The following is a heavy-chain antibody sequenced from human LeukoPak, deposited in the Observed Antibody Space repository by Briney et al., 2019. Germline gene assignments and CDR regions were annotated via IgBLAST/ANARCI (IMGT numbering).Heavy chain of an antibody. V-gene: IGHV1-8*02. D-gene: IGHD1-14*01. Sequence: ASVKVSCKASGYTFTGYYMHWVRQATGQGLEWMGWMNPNSGNTGYAQKFQGRVTMTRNSSITTAYMELSSLRSEDTAVYYCARGPGSPDRYMDVWGKGTTVTVSS. J-gene: IGHJ6*03. CDR2: MNPNSGNT. CDR1: GYTFTGYY. CDR3: ARGPGSPDRYMDV.